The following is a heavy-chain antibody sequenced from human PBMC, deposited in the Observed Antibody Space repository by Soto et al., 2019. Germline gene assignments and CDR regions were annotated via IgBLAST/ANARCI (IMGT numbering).Heavy chain of an antibody. J-gene: IGHJ4*02. CDR3: ARDAAAAQLGLYDY. Sequence: GASVKVSCKASGGTFSSYAISWVRQAPGQGLEWMGGIIPIFGTANYAQKFQGRVTITADESTSTAYMELSSLRSEDTAVYYCARDAAAAQLGLYDYWGQGTLVTVSS. D-gene: IGHD6-13*01. V-gene: IGHV1-69*13. CDR1: GGTFSSYA. CDR2: IIPIFGTA.